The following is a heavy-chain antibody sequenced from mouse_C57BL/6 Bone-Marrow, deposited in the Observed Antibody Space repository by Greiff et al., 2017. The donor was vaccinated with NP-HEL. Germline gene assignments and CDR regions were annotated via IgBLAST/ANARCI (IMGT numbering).Heavy chain of an antibody. Sequence: VQLQQPGAELVRPGSSVKLSCKASAYTFTSYWMDWVKQRPGQGLEWIGNIYPSDSETHYNQKFKDKATLTVDKSSSTAYMQLSSLTSEDSAVYYCARIYDGYYEYFDVWGTGTTVTVSS. J-gene: IGHJ1*03. CDR1: AYTFTSYW. V-gene: IGHV1-61*01. CDR2: IYPSDSET. D-gene: IGHD2-3*01. CDR3: ARIYDGYYEYFDV.